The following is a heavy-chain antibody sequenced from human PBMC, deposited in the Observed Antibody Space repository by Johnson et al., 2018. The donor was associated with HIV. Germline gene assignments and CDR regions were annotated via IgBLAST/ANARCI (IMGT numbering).Heavy chain of an antibody. V-gene: IGHV3-23*04. CDR2: ISGSGGST. D-gene: IGHD3-10*01. J-gene: IGHJ3*02. CDR3: ARDRGAAARYDAFDI. Sequence: VQLVESGGGVVQPGRSLRLSCAASGFTVSSNYMSWVRQAPGKGLEWVSAISGSGGSTYYADSVKGRFTISRDNSKNTLYLQMNSLRAEDTAVYYCARDRGAAARYDAFDIWGQGTMVSVSS. CDR1: GFTVSSNY.